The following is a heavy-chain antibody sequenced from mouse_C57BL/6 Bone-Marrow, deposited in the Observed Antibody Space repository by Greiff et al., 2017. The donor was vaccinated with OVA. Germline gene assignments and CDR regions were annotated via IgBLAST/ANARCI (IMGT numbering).Heavy chain of an antibody. CDR3: ARNYYEIFDY. Sequence: EVQVVESGGGLVQPGGSLKLSCAASGFTFSDYYMYWVRQTPEKRLEWVAYISNGGGSTYYPDTVKGRFTISRDNAKNTLYLQMSRLKSEDTAMDYCARNYYEIFDYWGQGTTLTVSS. V-gene: IGHV5-12*01. CDR1: GFTFSDYY. CDR2: ISNGGGST. J-gene: IGHJ2*01. D-gene: IGHD2-4*01.